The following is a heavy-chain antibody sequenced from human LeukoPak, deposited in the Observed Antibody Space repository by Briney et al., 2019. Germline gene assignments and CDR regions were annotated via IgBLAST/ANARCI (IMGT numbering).Heavy chain of an antibody. CDR2: IYYSGST. CDR1: GGSISSGGYY. D-gene: IGHD1-26*01. CDR3: ARGLSDYYYYYGMDV. J-gene: IGHJ6*02. Sequence: SQTLSLTCTVSGGSISSGGYYWSWIRQHPGKGLERIGYIYYSGSTYYNPSLKSRVTISVDTSKNQLSLKLSSVTAADTAVYYCARGLSDYYYYYGMDVWGQGTTVTVSS. V-gene: IGHV4-31*03.